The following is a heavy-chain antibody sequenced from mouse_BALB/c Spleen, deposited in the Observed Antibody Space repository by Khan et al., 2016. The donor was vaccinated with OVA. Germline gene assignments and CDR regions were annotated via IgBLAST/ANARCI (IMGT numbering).Heavy chain of an antibody. CDR3: ARLEDI. J-gene: IGHJ2*01. D-gene: IGHD1-3*01. Sequence: QVQLKESGPGLVAPSQSLSFTCTVSGFSLTSYGVHWVRQPPGKGLEWLGVIWAGGSTNYNSALMSRLSISKDNSTRQVFLKMNSLQAEDTAMYYGARLEDIWGKGTTLTVSS. CDR1: GFSLTSYG. CDR2: IWAGGST. V-gene: IGHV2-9*02.